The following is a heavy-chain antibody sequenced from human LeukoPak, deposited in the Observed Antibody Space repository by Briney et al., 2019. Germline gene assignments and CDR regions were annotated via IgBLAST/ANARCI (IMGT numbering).Heavy chain of an antibody. CDR2: ISSSSSTI. Sequence: GGSLRLSCAASGFTFSSYSMNWVRQAPGKGLEWVSYISSSSSTIYYADSVKGRFTISRDNAKNSLYVQMNSLRAEDTAVYYCARGGRIAVAGPNYWGQGTLVTVSS. V-gene: IGHV3-48*01. J-gene: IGHJ4*02. D-gene: IGHD6-19*01. CDR1: GFTFSSYS. CDR3: ARGGRIAVAGPNY.